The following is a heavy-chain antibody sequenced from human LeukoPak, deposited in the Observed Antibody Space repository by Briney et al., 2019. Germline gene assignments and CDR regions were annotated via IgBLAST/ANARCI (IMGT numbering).Heavy chain of an antibody. CDR2: VNNDGSEK. CDR3: VRSAMAPTGG. J-gene: IGHJ4*02. V-gene: IGHV3-7*04. D-gene: IGHD1-1*01. Sequence: PGGSLRPSCTASGFTFSNSWMGWVRQAPGKGLEWVANVNNDGSEKRYVDSVKGRFTISRDNAKNSVFLQMSSLRAEDAAMYYCVRSAMAPTGGWGQGTLVTVSS. CDR1: GFTFSNSW.